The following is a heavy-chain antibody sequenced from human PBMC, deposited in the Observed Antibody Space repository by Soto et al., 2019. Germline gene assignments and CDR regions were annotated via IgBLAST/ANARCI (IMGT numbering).Heavy chain of an antibody. Sequence: QVQLVESGGGVVQPGRSLRLSCAASGFTFSSHGMHWVRQAPGKGLEWVAVIWYDGSNKYYADSVKGRFTISRDNSKNTLYLQMDSLRAEDTAVYYCARDESSGSLHFDYWGQGTLVTVSS. V-gene: IGHV3-33*01. CDR1: GFTFSSHG. D-gene: IGHD6-19*01. CDR2: IWYDGSNK. CDR3: ARDESSGSLHFDY. J-gene: IGHJ4*02.